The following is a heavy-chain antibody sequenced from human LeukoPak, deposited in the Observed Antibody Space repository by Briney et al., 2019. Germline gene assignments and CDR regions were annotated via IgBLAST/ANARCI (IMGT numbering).Heavy chain of an antibody. V-gene: IGHV1-18*01. J-gene: IGHJ5*02. CDR3: ARDLIASRPGWFDP. Sequence: GASVKVSCKASGYTFTTYGVSWVRQAPGQGLEWMGRISAYNGDTTYAQTLQGRVTMTTDTSRSTAYMELRSLRSDDTAIYFCARDLIASRPGWFDPWGQGTLVTVSS. CDR1: GYTFTTYG. CDR2: ISAYNGDT. D-gene: IGHD6-6*01.